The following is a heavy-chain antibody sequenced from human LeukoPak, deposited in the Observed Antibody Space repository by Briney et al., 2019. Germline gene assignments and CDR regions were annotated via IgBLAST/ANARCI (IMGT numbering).Heavy chain of an antibody. CDR2: IKQDGSEK. Sequence: GVLRLSCAASGFTFSSYWMSWVRQAPGKGLEWVANIKQDGSEKYYVDSVKGRFTISRDNAKNFLYLQVNSLRADDTAVYYCARARLSFTRGIGANYFDYWGQGTPVTVSS. V-gene: IGHV3-7*01. D-gene: IGHD2-15*01. CDR1: GFTFSSYW. CDR3: ARARLSFTRGIGANYFDY. J-gene: IGHJ4*02.